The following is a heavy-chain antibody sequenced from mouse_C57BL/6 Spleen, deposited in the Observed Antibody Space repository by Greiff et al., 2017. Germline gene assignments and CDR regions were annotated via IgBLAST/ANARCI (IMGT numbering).Heavy chain of an antibody. V-gene: IGHV1-18*01. CDR3: ARWDSNDEFAY. D-gene: IGHD2-12*01. Sequence: LVEPGASVKIPCKASGYTFTDYNMDWVKQSHGKSLEWIGDINPNNGGTIYNQKFKGKATLTVDKSSSTAYMELRSLTAEDTAGYYCARWDSNDEFAYWGQGTLVTVSA. CDR1: GYTFTDYN. CDR2: INPNNGGT. J-gene: IGHJ3*01.